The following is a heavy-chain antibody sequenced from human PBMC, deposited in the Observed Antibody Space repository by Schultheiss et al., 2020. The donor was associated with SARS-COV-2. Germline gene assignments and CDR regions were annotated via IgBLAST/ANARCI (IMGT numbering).Heavy chain of an antibody. J-gene: IGHJ4*02. D-gene: IGHD5-24*01. Sequence: GGSLRLSCAASEFMFSSYGMHWVRQAPGKGLEWVAVIWYDGSNKYYADSVKGRFTISRDNSKNTLYLQMNSLRAEDTAVYYCARDGGYNYGDFDYWGQGTLVTVSS. CDR2: IWYDGSNK. CDR3: ARDGGYNYGDFDY. V-gene: IGHV3-33*01. CDR1: EFMFSSYG.